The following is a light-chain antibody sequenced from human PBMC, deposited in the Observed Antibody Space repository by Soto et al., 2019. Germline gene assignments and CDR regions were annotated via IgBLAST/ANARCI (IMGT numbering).Light chain of an antibody. CDR3: GTWDSSLSAGV. CDR2: DNN. J-gene: IGLJ3*02. Sequence: QSVLTQPPSVSAAPGQRVTISCSGSGPTIGNNYVTWYQQLPGTAPKLLIYDNNKRPSGIPDRFSGSKSGTSATLGITGLQTGAEADYYCGTWDSSLSAGVFGGGTKLTVL. CDR1: GPTIGNNY. V-gene: IGLV1-51*01.